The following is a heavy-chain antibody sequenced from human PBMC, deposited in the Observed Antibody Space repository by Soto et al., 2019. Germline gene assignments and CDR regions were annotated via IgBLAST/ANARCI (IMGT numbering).Heavy chain of an antibody. D-gene: IGHD3-10*01. CDR1: GGSISSYY. J-gene: IGHJ5*02. CDR3: VRDGGAMVRGKKRGNWFDP. V-gene: IGHV4-59*01. Sequence: PSETLSLTCTVSGGSISSYYWSWIRQPPGKGLEWIGYIYYSGSTNYNPSLKSRVTISVDTSKNQFSLKLSSVTAADTAVYYCVRDGGAMVRGKKRGNWFDPWGQGTLVTVSS. CDR2: IYYSGST.